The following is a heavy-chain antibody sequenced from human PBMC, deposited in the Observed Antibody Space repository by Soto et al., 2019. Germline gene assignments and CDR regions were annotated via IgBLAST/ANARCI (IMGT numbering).Heavy chain of an antibody. J-gene: IGHJ2*01. Sequence: QVQLVESGGGVVQPGRSLRLSCAVSGFTFSNYAMHWVRQAPGKGLEWVAIVSHDGNNQYYADSAKGRFTISRDNSENTLYLQMNSLRTEDTAVFYCARDGATQMWRPWYCELWGRGTLVTVSS. CDR2: VSHDGNNQ. D-gene: IGHD2-21*01. CDR1: GFTFSNYA. CDR3: ARDGATQMWRPWYCEL. V-gene: IGHV3-30-3*01.